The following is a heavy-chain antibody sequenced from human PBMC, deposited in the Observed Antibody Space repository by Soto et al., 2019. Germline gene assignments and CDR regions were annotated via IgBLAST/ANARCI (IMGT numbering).Heavy chain of an antibody. CDR3: AKNSGYTYYYYYMDV. D-gene: IGHD5-12*01. V-gene: IGHV4-39*01. CDR1: GGSISSSSYY. J-gene: IGHJ6*03. CDR2: IYYSGST. Sequence: PSETLSLTCTVSGGSISSSSYYWGWIRQPPGKGLEWIGSIYYSGSTYYNPSLKSRVTISVDTSKNQFSLKLSSVTAADTAVYYCAKNSGYTYYYYYMDVWGKGTTVTVSS.